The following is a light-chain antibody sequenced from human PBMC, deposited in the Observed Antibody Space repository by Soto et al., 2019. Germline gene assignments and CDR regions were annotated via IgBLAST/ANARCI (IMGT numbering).Light chain of an antibody. CDR1: QSIRYY. V-gene: IGKV1-5*01. Sequence: IQLNLSPPTLSASVGDRVTITCRASQSIRYYLAWYQQMPGKAPKRLIYGAPSLQSGVPSRFSGSGSGTEFTLTISSLQPDDFATYFCQHHNSYSQTFGQGTKVDIK. CDR2: GAP. CDR3: QHHNSYSQT. J-gene: IGKJ1*01.